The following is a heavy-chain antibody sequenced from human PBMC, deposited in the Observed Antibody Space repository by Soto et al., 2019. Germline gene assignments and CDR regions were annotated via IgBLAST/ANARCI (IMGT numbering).Heavy chain of an antibody. CDR3: ARDLPGIATAGTNY. Sequence: AGGSLRLSCAASGFTFSDYYMAWIRQAPGKGLEWVSDISSSGTTIYYADSVKGRFTISRDNAKNSLYLQMNSLRAEDTAVYYCARDLPGIATAGTNYWGQGTLVTVSS. CDR1: GFTFSDYY. V-gene: IGHV3-11*01. D-gene: IGHD6-13*01. J-gene: IGHJ4*02. CDR2: ISSSGTTI.